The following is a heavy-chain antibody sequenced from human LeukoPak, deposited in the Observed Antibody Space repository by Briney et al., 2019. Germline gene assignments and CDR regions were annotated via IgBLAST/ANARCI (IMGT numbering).Heavy chain of an antibody. CDR2: ISYSGST. D-gene: IGHD4-17*01. CDR1: GGSISSSSYY. V-gene: IGHV4-39*01. Sequence: PSETLSLTCTVSGGSISSSSYYWGWIRQPPGKGLEWIGCISYSGSTYYNPSLKSRVTISVDTSKNQFSLKLSSVTAADTAVYYCARHHPTVTPYYMDVWGKGTTVTISS. CDR3: ARHHPTVTPYYMDV. J-gene: IGHJ6*03.